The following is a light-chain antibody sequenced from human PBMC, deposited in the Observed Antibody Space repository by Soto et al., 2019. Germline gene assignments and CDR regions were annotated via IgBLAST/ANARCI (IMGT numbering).Light chain of an antibody. CDR3: QQYGNLPST. J-gene: IGKJ2*01. Sequence: DIQMTQSPSSLSASVGDRVTITCQASQDISNYLNWYHQKPGKAPELLIYDASNLEIGVPSRFSGSGSGTDFTFTISSLQPEDIATYYCQQYGNLPSTFGQGTKLEIK. V-gene: IGKV1-33*01. CDR2: DAS. CDR1: QDISNY.